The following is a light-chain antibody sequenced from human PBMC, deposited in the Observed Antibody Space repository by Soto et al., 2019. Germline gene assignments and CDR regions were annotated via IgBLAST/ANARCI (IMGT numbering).Light chain of an antibody. Sequence: DIVLTQSPGTLSVSPGERATLSCRAGQSVSNTYLAWYQQKPGQAPRLLIFGASNRATGVPDRFSGSGSGTDFTLTISRLEPEDFAVYYCQQYGDSPVTFGQGTKVEI. J-gene: IGKJ2*01. CDR1: QSVSNTY. V-gene: IGKV3-20*01. CDR3: QQYGDSPVT. CDR2: GAS.